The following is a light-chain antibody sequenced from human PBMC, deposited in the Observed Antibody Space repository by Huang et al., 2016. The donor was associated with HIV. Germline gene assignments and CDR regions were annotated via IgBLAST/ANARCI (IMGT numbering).Light chain of an antibody. Sequence: IQLTQSPSSLSASVGDRFTITCRASQGISSYLAWYQQKPGKAPKLLIYAASTLQSGGPSRFSGSGSGTECTLTISSLQPEDFATYYCQQLNSYPYTFGQGTKLEIK. J-gene: IGKJ2*01. CDR1: QGISSY. CDR2: AAS. V-gene: IGKV1-9*01. CDR3: QQLNSYPYT.